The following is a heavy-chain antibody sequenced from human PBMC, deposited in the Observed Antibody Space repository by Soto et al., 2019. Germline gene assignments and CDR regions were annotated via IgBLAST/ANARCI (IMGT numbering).Heavy chain of an antibody. V-gene: IGHV3-30*18. J-gene: IGHJ4*02. Sequence: PGGSLRLSCAASGFTFSAYGMHWVRQAPGKGLEWVALISYDGANKYYADSVKGRFTISRDDSKNTLYLKMSSLRAEDTAVYYCADDPGLDYWGQGTLVTVSS. CDR2: ISYDGANK. CDR1: GFTFSAYG. CDR3: ADDPGLDY.